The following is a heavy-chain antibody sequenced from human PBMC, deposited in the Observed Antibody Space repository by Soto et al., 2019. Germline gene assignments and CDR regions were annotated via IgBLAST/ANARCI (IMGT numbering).Heavy chain of an antibody. CDR3: ARSSGGNFGIIIEGTNWFAP. V-gene: IGHV1-46*01. Sequence: ASVKVSCKAPRDTFTSYYINWVRQAPGQGLEWMGVINPHGGSTSYAQKFKGRVTLTRDTSASTVYMEVSSLTSEDTSRDYCARSSGGNFGIIIEGTNWFAPWGQGTLVTVSS. D-gene: IGHD1-26*01. CDR2: INPHGGST. J-gene: IGHJ5*02. CDR1: RDTFTSYY.